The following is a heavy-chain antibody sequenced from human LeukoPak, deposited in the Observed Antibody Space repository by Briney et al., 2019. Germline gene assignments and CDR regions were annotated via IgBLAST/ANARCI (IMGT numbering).Heavy chain of an antibody. CDR2: ISSSSSYI. J-gene: IGHJ4*02. V-gene: IGHV3-21*01. CDR3: ARSKGVWFGEAYFDY. D-gene: IGHD3-10*01. CDR1: GFTFSSYS. Sequence: GGSLRLSCAASGFTFSSYSMNWVRQAPGKGLEWVSSISSSSSYIYYADSVKGRFTISRDNAKNSLYLQMNSLRAEDTAVYYCARSKGVWFGEAYFDYWGQGTLVTVSS.